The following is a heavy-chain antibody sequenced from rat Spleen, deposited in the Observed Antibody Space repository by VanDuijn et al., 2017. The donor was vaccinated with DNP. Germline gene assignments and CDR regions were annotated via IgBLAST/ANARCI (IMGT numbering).Heavy chain of an antibody. J-gene: IGHJ2*01. CDR2: IQSGGVT. CDR3: AGPIYFYSVLDY. Sequence: QVRLRESGPGLVQPSQTLSLTCSVSGFPLANYDVHWVRQPPGKGLEWMGRIQSGGVTDYNSALKSRLSITRDTSKSQVFLELNSVQTEGTAMYFCAGPIYFYSVLDYWGQGVMVTVSS. D-gene: IGHD1-2*01. V-gene: IGHV2-27*01. CDR1: GFPLANYD.